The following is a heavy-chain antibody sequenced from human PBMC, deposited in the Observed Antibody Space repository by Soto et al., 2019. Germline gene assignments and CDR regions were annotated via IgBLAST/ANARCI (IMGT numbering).Heavy chain of an antibody. V-gene: IGHV1-8*01. CDR2: MNPNSGST. J-gene: IGHJ6*03. CDR1: GYTFTSYD. CDR3: ARFPGYYYYYYMDV. Sequence: QVQLVQSGAEVKKPGASVKVSCKASGYTFTSYDINWVRQATGQGLEWMGWMNPNSGSTGYAQKFQGRVTMTRNTSISTAYMELSSLRSEDTAVYYCARFPGYYYYYYMDVWGKGTTVTVSS.